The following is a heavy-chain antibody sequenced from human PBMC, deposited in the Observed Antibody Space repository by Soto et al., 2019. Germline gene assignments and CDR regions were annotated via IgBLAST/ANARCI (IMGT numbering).Heavy chain of an antibody. D-gene: IGHD4-4*01. Sequence: GGSLRLSCAASGFTFSNAWMSWVRQAPGKGLEWVGRIKSKTDGGTTDYAAPVKGRFTISRDDSKNTLYLQMNSLKTEDTAVYYCTTAHSNYVGYYFDYWGQGTLVTVSS. CDR3: TTAHSNYVGYYFDY. CDR2: IKSKTDGGTT. V-gene: IGHV3-15*01. J-gene: IGHJ4*02. CDR1: GFTFSNAW.